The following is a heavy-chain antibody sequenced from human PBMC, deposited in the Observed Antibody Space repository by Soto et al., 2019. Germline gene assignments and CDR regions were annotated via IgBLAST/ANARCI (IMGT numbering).Heavy chain of an antibody. D-gene: IGHD6-13*01. CDR1: GGSVSSGSYY. CDR3: ARKLYSSSWNFDY. V-gene: IGHV4-61*01. J-gene: IGHJ4*02. Sequence: SETLSLTCTGSGGSVSSGSYYWSWIRHPPGKGLEWIGYIYYSGSTNYNPSLKSRVTISVDTSKNQFSLKLSSVTAADTAVYYCARKLYSSSWNFDYWGQGTLVTVSS. CDR2: IYYSGST.